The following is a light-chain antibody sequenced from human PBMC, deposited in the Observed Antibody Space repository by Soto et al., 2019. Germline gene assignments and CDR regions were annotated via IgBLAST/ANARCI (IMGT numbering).Light chain of an antibody. CDR1: SSDVGGYNY. CDR2: EVS. Sequence: QSALTQPASVSGSPGQSITISCTGTSSDVGGYNYVSWYQQHPGKAPELMIYEVSNRPSGVSNRFSGSKSGRTASLTLSGLQAEDEADYYCSSYTSATTVFFGGGTKLTVL. CDR3: SSYTSATTVF. J-gene: IGLJ2*01. V-gene: IGLV2-14*01.